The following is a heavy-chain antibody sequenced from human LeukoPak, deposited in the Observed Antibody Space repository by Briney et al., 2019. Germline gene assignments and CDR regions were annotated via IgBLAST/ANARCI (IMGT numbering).Heavy chain of an antibody. CDR2: ISYDGSNK. CDR3: AREGSAHWYFDL. Sequence: GGSLRLSCAASGFTFSSYAMHWVRQAPGKGLEWVAVISYDGSNKYYADSVKGRFTISRDNSKNTLYLQMNSLRAEDTAVYYCAREGSAHWYFDLWGRGTLVTVSS. CDR1: GFTFSSYA. J-gene: IGHJ2*01. V-gene: IGHV3-30-3*01.